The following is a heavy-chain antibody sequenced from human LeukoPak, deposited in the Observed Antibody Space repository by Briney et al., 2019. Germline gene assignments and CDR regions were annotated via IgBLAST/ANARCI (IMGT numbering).Heavy chain of an antibody. Sequence: GGSLRLSCAASGFTFNTYAMSWVRQAPGKGLEWVSSITPTGGTTYYADSVKGRFTISRDNSKKTLYLQMNGLRAEDTAVYYCTKISTPIPAAGAMDNWGQGTLVTVSS. V-gene: IGHV3-23*01. CDR2: ITPTGGTT. CDR1: GFTFNTYA. J-gene: IGHJ4*02. CDR3: TKISTPIPAAGAMDN. D-gene: IGHD6-13*01.